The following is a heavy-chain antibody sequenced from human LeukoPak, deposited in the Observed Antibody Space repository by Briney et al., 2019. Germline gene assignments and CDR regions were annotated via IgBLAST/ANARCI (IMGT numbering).Heavy chain of an antibody. CDR2: INPSDGST. V-gene: IGHV1-46*01. CDR1: GYTFTNYY. D-gene: IGHD1-14*01. CDR3: ARGSTAEYWFDP. J-gene: IGHJ5*02. Sequence: ASVTVSFTASGYTFTNYYMHWVRQAPGQGLEWMGIINPSDGSTSYAQNFQGRVTMARDTSTSAVYMELSSLRSEDTAVYYCARGSTAEYWFDPWGQGTLVTVSS.